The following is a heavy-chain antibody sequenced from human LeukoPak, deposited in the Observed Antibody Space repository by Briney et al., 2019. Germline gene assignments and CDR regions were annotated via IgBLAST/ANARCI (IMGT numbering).Heavy chain of an antibody. CDR3: ARVDLLWTGHYSANWFDP. J-gene: IGHJ5*02. D-gene: IGHD3/OR15-3a*01. CDR1: GYTFTSYG. CDR2: VSDYNGVT. V-gene: IGHV1-18*01. Sequence: ASVKVSCKASGYTFTSYGISWVRQAPGQGLEWMGWVSDYNGVTNYAQKFQGRVTMTTDTSSTTAYMEMRSLTSDDTAVYYCARVDLLWTGHYSANWFDPWGQGTPVTVSS.